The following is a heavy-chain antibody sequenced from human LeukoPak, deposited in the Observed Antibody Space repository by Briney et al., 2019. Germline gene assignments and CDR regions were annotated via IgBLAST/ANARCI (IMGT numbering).Heavy chain of an antibody. CDR2: IYSGGST. CDR1: GFTVSSNY. J-gene: IGHJ4*02. CDR3: ARADYYDSSGYYFSGFDY. Sequence: PGGSLRLSCAASGFTVSSNYMSWVRQAPGKGLEWVSVIYSGGSTYYADSVKGRFTISRDNSKNTLYLQMNSLRAEDTAVYYCARADYYDSSGYYFSGFDYWGQGTLVTVSS. D-gene: IGHD3-22*01. V-gene: IGHV3-53*01.